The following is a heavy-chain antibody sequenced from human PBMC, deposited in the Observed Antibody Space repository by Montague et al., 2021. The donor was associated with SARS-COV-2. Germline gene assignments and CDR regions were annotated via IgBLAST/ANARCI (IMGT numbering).Heavy chain of an antibody. CDR2: IYYSGST. V-gene: IGHV4-39*07. CDR1: GGCISSSSYY. J-gene: IGHJ6*02. D-gene: IGHD6-13*01. CDR3: ARVGRQQLVRLSGMDV. Sequence: SETLSLTCTVSGGCISSSSYYWGWICQPPGKGLEWIGSIYYSGSTYYNPSLKSRVTISVDTSKNQFSLKLSSVTAADTAVYYCARVGRQQLVRLSGMDVWGQGTTVTVSS.